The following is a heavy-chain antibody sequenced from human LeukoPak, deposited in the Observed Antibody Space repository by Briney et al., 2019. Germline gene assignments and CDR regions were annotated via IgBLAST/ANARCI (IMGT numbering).Heavy chain of an antibody. Sequence: GGSLRLSCAASGVSFSDYYMSWIRQAPGKGLQWVSYIDTGGSITYYAGSVKGRFTISRDNAKNSLYLQMNSRRVEDTAVYYCARILEGYHYYMDVWGKGTTVTVSS. J-gene: IGHJ6*03. V-gene: IGHV3-11*04. CDR2: IDTGGSIT. CDR3: ARILEGYHYYMDV. CDR1: GVSFSDYY. D-gene: IGHD6-13*01.